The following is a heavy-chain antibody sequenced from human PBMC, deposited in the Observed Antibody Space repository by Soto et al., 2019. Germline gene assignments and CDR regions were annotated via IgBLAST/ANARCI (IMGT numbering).Heavy chain of an antibody. CDR1: GASFSGYY. V-gene: IGHV4-34*01. J-gene: IGHJ6*02. CDR3: ARHKDCSGGSCNAVGYYYGLDV. D-gene: IGHD2-15*01. Sequence: SVTLSLTCAIYGASFSGYYWTWILQPTRTGLEWKGEINHSRHTNYNPSNKSRDNISVNTSKNQIPLQLTSVTAADTAVYYCARHKDCSGGSCNAVGYYYGLDVWGQGTTVT. CDR2: INHSRHT.